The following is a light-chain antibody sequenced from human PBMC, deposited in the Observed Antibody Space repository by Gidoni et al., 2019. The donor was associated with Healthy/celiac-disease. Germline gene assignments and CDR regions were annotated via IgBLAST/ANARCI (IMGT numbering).Light chain of an antibody. CDR1: QSVSSSY. Sequence: EIVLTQSPGTLSLSPGERATLSCRASQSVSSSYLAWYQQKPGQAPRLLIYGASSRATGIPARFSVSGSGTDFTLTISRLEPEDFAVYYCQQYGSSPLTFGGGTKVEIK. CDR3: QQYGSSPLT. CDR2: GAS. J-gene: IGKJ4*01. V-gene: IGKV3-20*01.